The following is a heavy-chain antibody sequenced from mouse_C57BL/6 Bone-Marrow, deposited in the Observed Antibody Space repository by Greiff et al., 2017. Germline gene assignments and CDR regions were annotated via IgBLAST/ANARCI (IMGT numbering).Heavy chain of an antibody. CDR3: AIYDYDDSMDY. V-gene: IGHV1-47*01. CDR1: GYTFTTYP. Sequence: QVNVKQSGAELVKPGASVKMSCKASGYTFTTYPIEWMKQNHGNSLEWIGNFHPYNDDTKYTEKFKGKATLTVEKSSSTFYLELSRLTSDDSAVYDCAIYDYDDSMDYWGQGTSVTVSS. D-gene: IGHD2-4*01. J-gene: IGHJ4*01. CDR2: FHPYNDDT.